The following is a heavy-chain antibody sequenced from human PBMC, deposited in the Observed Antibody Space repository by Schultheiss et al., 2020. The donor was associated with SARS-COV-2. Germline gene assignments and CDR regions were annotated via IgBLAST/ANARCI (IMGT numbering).Heavy chain of an antibody. CDR1: GFTFDDYA. J-gene: IGHJ3*02. CDR3: AKDYSSGYYAHGAFDI. Sequence: GESLKISCAASGFTFDDYAMHWVRQAPGKGLEWVAVISYDGSNKYYADSVKGRFTISRDNSKNTLYLQMNSLRAEDTAVYYCAKDYSSGYYAHGAFDIWGQGTMVTVSS. CDR2: ISYDGSNK. D-gene: IGHD3-22*01. V-gene: IGHV3-30-3*01.